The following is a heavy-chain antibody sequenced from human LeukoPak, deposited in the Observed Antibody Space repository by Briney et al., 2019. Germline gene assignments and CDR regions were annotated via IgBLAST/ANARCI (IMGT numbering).Heavy chain of an antibody. CDR1: GFTFSSYS. Sequence: GGSLRLSCAASGFTFSSYSMNWVRQAPGKGLEWVSYISSSSSTIYYADSVKGRFTISRDNAKDSLYLQMNSLRAEDTAVYYCARVPGASYWGQGTLVTVSS. J-gene: IGHJ4*02. CDR2: ISSSSSTI. D-gene: IGHD1-26*01. CDR3: ARVPGASY. V-gene: IGHV3-48*01.